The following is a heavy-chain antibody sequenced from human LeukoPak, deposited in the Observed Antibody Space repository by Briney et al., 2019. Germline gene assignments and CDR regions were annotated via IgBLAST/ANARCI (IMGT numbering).Heavy chain of an antibody. CDR2: IYYSGST. CDR1: GGSISSSSYY. D-gene: IGHD6-19*01. CDR3: AKRGAVAGRFDY. Sequence: PTETLSLTCTVSGGSISSSSYYWGWIRQPPGKGLEWIGSIYYSGSTYYNPSLKSRVTISVDTSKNQFSLKLSSVTAADTAVYYCAKRGAVAGRFDYWGQGTLVTVSS. V-gene: IGHV4-39*07. J-gene: IGHJ4*02.